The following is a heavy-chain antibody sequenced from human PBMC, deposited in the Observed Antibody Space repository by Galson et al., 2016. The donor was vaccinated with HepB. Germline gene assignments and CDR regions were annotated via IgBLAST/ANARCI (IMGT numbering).Heavy chain of an antibody. D-gene: IGHD2-15*01. V-gene: IGHV3-30*03. J-gene: IGHJ6*03. CDR1: GFTFSNYG. CDR2: TSYVGSNK. CDR3: ARVLHGFYSYMDV. Sequence: SLRLSCAASGFTFSNYGMHWVRQAPGKGLEWVAVTSYVGSNKYYADSVKGRFIISRDTSKNTVYLQMNSLRVEDTAVYYCARVLHGFYSYMDVWGKGTTVTVSS.